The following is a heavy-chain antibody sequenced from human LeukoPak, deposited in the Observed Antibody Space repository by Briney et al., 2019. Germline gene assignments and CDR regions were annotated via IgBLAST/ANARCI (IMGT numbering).Heavy chain of an antibody. D-gene: IGHD6-13*01. CDR1: GFTVSSNY. CDR2: IYSGGST. J-gene: IGHJ3*02. V-gene: IGHV3-53*01. Sequence: PGGSLRLSCAASGFTVSSNYMSWARQAPGKGLEWVSVIYSGGSTYYADSVKDRFTISRDNSKNTLYLQMNSLRAEDTAVYYCAGRQLVRLADAFDIWGQGTMVTVSS. CDR3: AGRQLVRLADAFDI.